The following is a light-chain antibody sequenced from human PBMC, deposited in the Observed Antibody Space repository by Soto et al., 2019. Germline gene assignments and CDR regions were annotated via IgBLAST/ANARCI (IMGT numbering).Light chain of an antibody. CDR3: AAWDDSLTAWV. CDR2: NNS. J-gene: IGLJ3*02. V-gene: IGLV1-44*01. CDR1: ISNIGRNA. Sequence: QSVLTQPPSASGTPGQSVTISCSGGISNIGRNALNWFQQLPRAAPKLLIFNNSQRPSGVPARFSGSKSGTSASLAISGLQSEDEADYFCAAWDDSLTAWVFGGGTKLNVL.